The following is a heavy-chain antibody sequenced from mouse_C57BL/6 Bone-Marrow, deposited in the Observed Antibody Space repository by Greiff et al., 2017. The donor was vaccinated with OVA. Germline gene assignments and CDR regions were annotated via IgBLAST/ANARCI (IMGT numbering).Heavy chain of an antibody. V-gene: IGHV2-6-1*01. CDR3: ARHKRGYSGPWFAY. Sequence: VQVVESGPGLVAPSQSLSITCTVSGFSLTSYGVHWVRQPPGKGLEWLVVIWSDGSTTYNSALKSRLCISKDNTKSQVFLKMNSLQTDDTAMYYCARHKRGYSGPWFAYWGQGTLVTVSA. CDR2: IWSDGST. J-gene: IGHJ3*01. CDR1: GFSLTSYG. D-gene: IGHD1-2*01.